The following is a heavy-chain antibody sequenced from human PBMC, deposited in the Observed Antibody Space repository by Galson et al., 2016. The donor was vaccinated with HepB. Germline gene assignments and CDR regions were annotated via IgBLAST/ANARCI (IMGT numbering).Heavy chain of an antibody. CDR3: ARDLYCGGDCYLVY. CDR1: GGTFSSYD. J-gene: IGHJ4*02. Sequence: SVKVSCKASGGTFSSYDISWVRQVPGQGLEWMGGIIPMFGTPKYAQKFQGRVTIIADKSTSTAYMEVSSLTSEDTAVYFCARDLYCGGDCYLVYWGQGTLVTVSS. D-gene: IGHD2-21*02. V-gene: IGHV1-69*06. CDR2: IIPMFGTP.